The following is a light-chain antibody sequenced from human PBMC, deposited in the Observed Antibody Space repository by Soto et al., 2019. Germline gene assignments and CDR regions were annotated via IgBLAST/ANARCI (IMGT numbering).Light chain of an antibody. Sequence: DLQMTQSPSTLSASVGERVTITCRASQSINSWLAWLQQKPGKAPKLLIYKASSLESGVPSRFSGSGSGTEFNLTISSLQPDDFATYNCQQYKSYPWTFGQGTKVEIK. CDR3: QQYKSYPWT. CDR1: QSINSW. J-gene: IGKJ1*01. V-gene: IGKV1-5*03. CDR2: KAS.